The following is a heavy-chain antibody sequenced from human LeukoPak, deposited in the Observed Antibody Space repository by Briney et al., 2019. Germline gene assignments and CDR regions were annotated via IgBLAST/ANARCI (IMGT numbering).Heavy chain of an antibody. CDR1: GYTFTGYY. Sequence: ASVKVSCKASGYTFTGYYMHWVRQAPGQGLEWMGCIDPDSGGTKYAQEFQGRVTMTRDTSISTAYLELSRLRSDDTAMYYCAREYYDSSGTKYAFDIWGQGPMVTVSS. J-gene: IGHJ3*02. D-gene: IGHD3-22*01. CDR2: IDPDSGGT. CDR3: AREYYDSSGTKYAFDI. V-gene: IGHV1-2*02.